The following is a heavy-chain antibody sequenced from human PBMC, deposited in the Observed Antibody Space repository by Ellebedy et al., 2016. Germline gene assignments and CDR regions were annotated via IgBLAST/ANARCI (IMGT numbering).Heavy chain of an antibody. CDR2: IIPIFGTA. CDR1: GGTFSSYA. D-gene: IGHD1-7*01. Sequence: SVKVSCXASGGTFSSYAISWVRQAPGQGLEWMGGIIPIFGTASYAQKFQGRVTITADKSTSTAYMELSSLRSEDTAVYYCAAETGTTAFDGDYYYYGMDVWGQGTTVTVSS. J-gene: IGHJ6*02. V-gene: IGHV1-69*06. CDR3: AAETGTTAFDGDYYYYGMDV.